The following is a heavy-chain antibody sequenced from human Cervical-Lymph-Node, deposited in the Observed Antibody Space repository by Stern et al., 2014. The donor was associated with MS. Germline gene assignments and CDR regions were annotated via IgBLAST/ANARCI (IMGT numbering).Heavy chain of an antibody. V-gene: IGHV4-38-2*02. D-gene: IGHD4-17*01. CDR2: THRSGST. J-gene: IGHJ4*02. CDR3: ARWGYGDYEADY. Sequence: LQLVESGPRLVKPSEPLSLTCSVSPYSISSGYYWAWIRQSPGKRMEWIGTTHRSGSTYYNPSLKSRVTISADTSKNQFFLMLTSVAAADTAVYYCARWGYGDYEADYWGQGTLVTVSS. CDR1: PYSISSGYY.